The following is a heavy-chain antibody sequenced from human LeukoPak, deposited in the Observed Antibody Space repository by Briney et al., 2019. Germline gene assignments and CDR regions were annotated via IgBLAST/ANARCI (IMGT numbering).Heavy chain of an antibody. Sequence: GGSLRLSCAASGFTFDDYGMSWVRQAPGKGLEWISGVNWNGGSTGYADSVKGRFTISRDNAKNSLYLQMNSLRAEDTAVYYCARDRWQGNSFDYWGQGTLVTVSS. J-gene: IGHJ4*02. CDR3: ARDRWQGNSFDY. CDR2: VNWNGGST. V-gene: IGHV3-20*04. D-gene: IGHD3-10*01. CDR1: GFTFDDYG.